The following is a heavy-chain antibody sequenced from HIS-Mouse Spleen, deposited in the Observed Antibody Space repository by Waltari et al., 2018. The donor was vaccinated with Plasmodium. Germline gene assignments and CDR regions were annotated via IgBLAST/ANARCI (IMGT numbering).Heavy chain of an antibody. J-gene: IGHJ4*02. V-gene: IGHV4-59*01. Sequence: QVQLQESGPGLVKPSETLSLTCTVPGGSISSYYWSWTRQPPGKGLEWIAYIYYSGSTNYNPSLKSRVTISVDTSKNQFSLKLSSVTAADTAVFYCARGGYSSSSYYFDYWGQGTLVTVSS. D-gene: IGHD6-6*01. CDR3: ARGGYSSSSYYFDY. CDR1: GGSISSYY. CDR2: IYYSGST.